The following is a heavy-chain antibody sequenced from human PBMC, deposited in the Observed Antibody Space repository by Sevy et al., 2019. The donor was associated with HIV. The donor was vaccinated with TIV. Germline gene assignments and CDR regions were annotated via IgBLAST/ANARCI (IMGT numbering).Heavy chain of an antibody. D-gene: IGHD2-21*01. CDR3: ARDRHCGGDCYILDP. V-gene: IGHV1-69*10. CDR1: GDIFSNYG. J-gene: IGHJ5*02. Sequence: ASVKVSCKASGDIFSNYGINWVRQAPGQGLQWMGGILPISGLVNYAQKFQGRVTISADKSTGTVYMALSSLRSEDTAVYYCARDRHCGGDCYILDPWGQGVLVTVSS. CDR2: ILPISGLV.